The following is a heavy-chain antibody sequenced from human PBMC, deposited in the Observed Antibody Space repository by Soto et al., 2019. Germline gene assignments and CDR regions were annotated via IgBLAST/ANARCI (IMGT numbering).Heavy chain of an antibody. Sequence: SETLSLTCTVSGGSVSSGSYYWSWIRQPPGKGLEWIGYIYYSGSTNYNPSLKSRVTISVDTSKNQFSLKLSSVTAADTAVYYCARDLENGWELGAFDISGQGTMVTVSS. D-gene: IGHD1-26*01. CDR1: GGSVSSGSYY. V-gene: IGHV4-61*01. CDR3: ARDLENGWELGAFDI. CDR2: IYYSGST. J-gene: IGHJ3*02.